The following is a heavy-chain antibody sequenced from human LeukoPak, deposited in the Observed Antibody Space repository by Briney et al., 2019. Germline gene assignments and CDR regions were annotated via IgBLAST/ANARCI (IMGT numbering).Heavy chain of an antibody. Sequence: SETLSLTCAVSGDSISSGTYSWSWIRQPPGKGLEWIGYIYYSGTTYYNPSLKSRVIISVDTSKTQFSLKLSSVTAADTAVYFCARRLTMMEGDRAHDVFDIWGQGTMVTVSS. J-gene: IGHJ3*02. CDR2: IYYSGTT. D-gene: IGHD3-22*01. CDR1: GDSISSGTYS. CDR3: ARRLTMMEGDRAHDVFDI. V-gene: IGHV4-30-4*07.